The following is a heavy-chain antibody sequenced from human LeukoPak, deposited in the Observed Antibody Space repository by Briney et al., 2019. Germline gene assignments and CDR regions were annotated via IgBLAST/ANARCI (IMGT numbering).Heavy chain of an antibody. CDR2: INHSGST. CDR1: GGSFSGYY. CDR3: AAITMVRGVPYDWFDP. V-gene: IGHV4-34*01. D-gene: IGHD3-10*01. Sequence: SETLSLTCAVYGGSFSGYYWSWIRQPPGKGLEWLGEINHSGSTNYNPSLKSRVTISVDTSKNQFSLTLSSVTAADTAVYYCAAITMVRGVPYDWFDPWGQGTLVTVSS. J-gene: IGHJ5*02.